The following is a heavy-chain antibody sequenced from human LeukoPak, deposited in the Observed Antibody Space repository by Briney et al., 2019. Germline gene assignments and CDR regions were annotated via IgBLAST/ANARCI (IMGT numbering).Heavy chain of an antibody. D-gene: IGHD1-1*01. CDR1: GFTFSNFW. V-gene: IGHV3-7*04. Sequence: GGPLRLSCATSGFTFSNFWMSWVRQAPGGGLEWVANIHPEGNEEYHVESVKGRFTISRDNTRDLLFLQMNGLRVEDTAVYYCARGDDFSGDHWGQGTLVTVSS. J-gene: IGHJ4*02. CDR3: ARGDDFSGDH. CDR2: IHPEGNEE.